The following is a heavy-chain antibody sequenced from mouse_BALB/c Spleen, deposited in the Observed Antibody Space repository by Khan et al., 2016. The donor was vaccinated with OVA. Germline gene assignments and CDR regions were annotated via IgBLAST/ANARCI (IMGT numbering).Heavy chain of an antibody. V-gene: IGHV5-17*02. J-gene: IGHJ4*01. CDR3: ARILGIYTMDY. Sequence: EVELVESGGGLVQPGGSRKLSCAASGFTFSSFGMFWIRQAPEKGLEWVAYISSGSSTFYYADTVKGRGTISTDNTTNTLFLQLTSLRYEDTAMYYCARILGIYTMDYWGQGTSVTVSS. CDR1: GFTFSSFG. CDR2: ISSGSSTF. D-gene: IGHD1-1*02.